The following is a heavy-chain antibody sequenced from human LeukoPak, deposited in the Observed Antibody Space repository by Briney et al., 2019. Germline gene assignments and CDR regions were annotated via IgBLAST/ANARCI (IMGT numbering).Heavy chain of an antibody. CDR3: ASALTYYYDSSGYPVNY. CDR1: GFTFSSYS. V-gene: IGHV3-48*02. D-gene: IGHD3-22*01. CDR2: ISSSSSTI. Sequence: GGSLRLSCAASGFTFSSYSMNWVRQAPGKGLEWVSYISSSSSTIYYADSVKGRFTISRDNAKNSLYLQMNSLRDEDTAVYYCASALTYYYDSSGYPVNYWGQGTLVTVSS. J-gene: IGHJ4*02.